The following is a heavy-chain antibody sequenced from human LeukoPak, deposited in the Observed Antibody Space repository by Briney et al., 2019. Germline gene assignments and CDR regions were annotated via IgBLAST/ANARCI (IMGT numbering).Heavy chain of an antibody. CDR3: AGSGSYGQYYFDY. Sequence: GGTLRLSCAASGFTVSSNYMSWVRQAPGKGLEWVSVIYSGGSTYYADSVKGRFTISRDNSKNTLYLQMNSLRAEDTAVYYCAGSGSYGQYYFDYWGRGTLVTVSS. V-gene: IGHV3-53*01. D-gene: IGHD1-26*01. CDR2: IYSGGST. CDR1: GFTVSSNY. J-gene: IGHJ4*02.